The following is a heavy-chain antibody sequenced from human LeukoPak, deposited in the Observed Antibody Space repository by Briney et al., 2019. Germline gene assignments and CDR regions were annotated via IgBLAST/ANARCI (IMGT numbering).Heavy chain of an antibody. CDR3: ARPSRGVIPYY. CDR1: GFTFGSYE. V-gene: IGHV3-48*03. Sequence: GGSLRLSCAASGFTFGSYEMNWVRQAPGKGLEWVSYISSSGSTIYYADSVKGRFTISRDNAKNSLYLQMNSLRAEDTAVYYCARPSRGVIPYYWGQGTLVTVSS. D-gene: IGHD3-10*01. CDR2: ISSSGSTI. J-gene: IGHJ4*02.